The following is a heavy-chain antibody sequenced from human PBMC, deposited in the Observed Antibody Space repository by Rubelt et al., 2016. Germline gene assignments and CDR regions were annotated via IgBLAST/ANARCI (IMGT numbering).Heavy chain of an antibody. Sequence: QVQLQQWGAGLLKPSETLSLTCAVYGGSFSSYYWNWIRQPPGKGLEWIGEINQFGSTNYNPSLKSRVIISLDTSKSQFSLNLSSGTAAETAVYYWARGHASSGTYPGWGQGTLVTVSS. V-gene: IGHV4-34*01. CDR3: ARGHASSGTYPG. D-gene: IGHD6-19*01. CDR2: INQFGST. CDR1: GGSFSSYY. J-gene: IGHJ4*02.